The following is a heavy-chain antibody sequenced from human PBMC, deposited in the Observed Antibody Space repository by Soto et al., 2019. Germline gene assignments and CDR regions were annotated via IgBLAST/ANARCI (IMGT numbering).Heavy chain of an antibody. CDR1: GYSFTSYW. Sequence: PGESLKISCKGAGYSFTSYWIGWVRQMPGKGLEWMGIIYPGDSDTRYSPSFQGQVTISADKSISTAYLPWSSLKASDTAMYFCARSSSVSYGTYYYYGMDVWGQGTTVTVSS. CDR3: ARSSSVSYGTYYYYGMDV. J-gene: IGHJ6*02. V-gene: IGHV5-51*01. CDR2: IYPGDSDT. D-gene: IGHD1-26*01.